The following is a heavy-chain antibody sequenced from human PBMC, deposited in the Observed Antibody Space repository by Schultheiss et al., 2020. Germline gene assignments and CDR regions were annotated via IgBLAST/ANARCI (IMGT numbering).Heavy chain of an antibody. V-gene: IGHV4-38-2*01. CDR2: IYYSGST. Sequence: SETLSLTCAVSGYSISSGYYWGWIRQPPGKGLEWIGSIYYSGSTYYNPSLKSRVTISVDTSKNQFSLKLSSVTAADTAVYYCARLERDGYGPRSAFDIWGQGTTVNVSS. J-gene: IGHJ3*02. CDR3: ARLERDGYGPRSAFDI. CDR1: GYSISSGYY. D-gene: IGHD5-24*01.